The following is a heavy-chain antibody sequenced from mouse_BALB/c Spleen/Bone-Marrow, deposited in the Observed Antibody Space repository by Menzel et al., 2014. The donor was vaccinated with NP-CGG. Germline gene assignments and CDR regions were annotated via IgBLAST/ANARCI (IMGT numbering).Heavy chain of an antibody. J-gene: IGHJ2*01. Sequence: EVPLQQSVAALVKPGASVKLSCTASGFNIKDTYMHWVKQRPDQGLEWIGRIDPANGNTKYDPKFQGKATITADTSSNTEYLQLSSLTSEDNAVYYCATLTWTFDYWGQGTTLTVSS. CDR3: ATLTWTFDY. D-gene: IGHD4-1*01. CDR2: IDPANGNT. V-gene: IGHV14-3*02. CDR1: GFNIKDTY.